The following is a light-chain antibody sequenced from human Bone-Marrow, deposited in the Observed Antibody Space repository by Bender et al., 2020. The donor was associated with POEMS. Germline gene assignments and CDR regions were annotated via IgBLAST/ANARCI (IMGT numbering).Light chain of an antibody. Sequence: QSVLTQPPSASGTPGQRVTISCSGGSSNIGAHAVNWYQHLPGTAPKLLIYSSHRRPSEVPDRFSGYRSSTSASLAISGLQSEDEADYYCAVWDESLSGWVFGGGTKLTVL. CDR2: SSH. J-gene: IGLJ3*02. CDR3: AVWDESLSGWV. V-gene: IGLV1-44*01. CDR1: SSNIGAHA.